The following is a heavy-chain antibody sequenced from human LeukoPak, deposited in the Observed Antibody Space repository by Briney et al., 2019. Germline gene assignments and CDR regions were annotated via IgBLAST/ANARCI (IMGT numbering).Heavy chain of an antibody. CDR3: ARATRYGSSAIDY. CDR2: IYYSGST. D-gene: IGHD6-13*01. CDR1: GGSISSYY. V-gene: IGHV4-59*01. Sequence: SETLSLTCTVSGGSISSYYWSWIRQPPGKGLEWIGYIYYSGSTNYNPSLKSRVTISVDTSKNQFSLKLSSVTAADTAVYYCARATRYGSSAIDYWGQGTLVTVSS. J-gene: IGHJ4*02.